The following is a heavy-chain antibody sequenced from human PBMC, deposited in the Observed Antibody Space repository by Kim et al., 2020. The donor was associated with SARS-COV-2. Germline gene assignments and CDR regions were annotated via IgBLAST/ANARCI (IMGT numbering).Heavy chain of an antibody. CDR1: GFTFSSWS. V-gene: IGHV3-48*02. Sequence: GGSLRLSCAASGFTFSSWSMNWVRRAPGQGLVWISYIRSGGGAIFYPDSVRGRFVISRDDDKDSLYLQMNSLRDEDTALYYCARGLQYSFDFWGQGILVTVCS. J-gene: IGHJ4*02. D-gene: IGHD4-4*01. CDR3: ARGLQYSFDF. CDR2: IRSGGGAI.